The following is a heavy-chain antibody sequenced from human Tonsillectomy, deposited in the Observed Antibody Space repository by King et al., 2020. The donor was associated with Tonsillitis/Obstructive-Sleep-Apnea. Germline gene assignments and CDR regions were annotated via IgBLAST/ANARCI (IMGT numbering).Heavy chain of an antibody. CDR2: IYPGDSDT. Sequence: QLVQSGAEVKKPGASLKISCKGSGYNFTTHWIAWVRQMPGKGLEWMGIIYPGDSDTRYSPSSQGQVTISADKSISTAYLQWSSLKASDTAIYYCARRNALDWSFDLWGRGTLVTVSS. CDR1: GYNFTTHW. V-gene: IGHV5-51*01. J-gene: IGHJ2*01. CDR3: ARRNALDWSFDL. D-gene: IGHD1-1*01.